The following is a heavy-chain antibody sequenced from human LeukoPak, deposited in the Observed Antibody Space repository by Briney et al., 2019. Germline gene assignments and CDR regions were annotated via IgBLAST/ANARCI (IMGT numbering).Heavy chain of an antibody. J-gene: IGHJ5*02. CDR1: GFTFSSYA. V-gene: IGHV3-64*01. D-gene: IGHD1-14*01. CDR3: AKPDPFKGFDP. Sequence: GGSLRLSCAASGFTFSSYAMHWVRQAPGKGLEYVSAISSNGGSTYYANSVKGRFTISRDNSKNTLYLQMNSLRAEDTAVYYCAKPDPFKGFDPWGQGTLVTVSS. CDR2: ISSNGGST.